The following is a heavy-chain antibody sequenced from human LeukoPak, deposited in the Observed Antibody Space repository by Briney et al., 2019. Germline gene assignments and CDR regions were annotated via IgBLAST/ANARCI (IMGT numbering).Heavy chain of an antibody. CDR2: VDHTGST. Sequence: SETLSLTCAVSGGSISSGGYSWSWIRQPPGKGLEWIGYVDHTGSTNFNPSLNGRVSISRDTSKNLFSLKLSSVTAADTAVYYCARGKTRTSIAPLRTRWEYYFDYWGQGTLVTVSS. CDR3: ARGKTRTSIAPLRTRWEYYFDY. D-gene: IGHD6-6*01. V-gene: IGHV4-61*03. CDR1: GGSISSGGYS. J-gene: IGHJ4*02.